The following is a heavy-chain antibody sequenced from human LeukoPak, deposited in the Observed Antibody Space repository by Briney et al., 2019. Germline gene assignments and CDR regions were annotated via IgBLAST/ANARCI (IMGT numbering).Heavy chain of an antibody. CDR3: ARAPFSGGYCSSTSCYSRFGY. D-gene: IGHD2-2*01. V-gene: IGHV3-48*01. CDR1: GFTFSSYS. Sequence: PGGSLRLSCAASGFTFSSYSMNWVRQAPGKGLEWVSYISSSSSTIYYADSVKGRFTISRDNAKNSLYLQMNSLRAEDTAVYYCARAPFSGGYCSSTSCYSRFGYWGQGTLVTVS. CDR2: ISSSSSTI. J-gene: IGHJ4*02.